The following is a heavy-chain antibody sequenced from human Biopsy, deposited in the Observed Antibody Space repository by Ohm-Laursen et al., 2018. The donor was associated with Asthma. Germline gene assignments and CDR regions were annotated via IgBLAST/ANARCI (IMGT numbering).Heavy chain of an antibody. J-gene: IGHJ4*01. D-gene: IGHD3-10*01. CDR1: GFDFSDYT. V-gene: IGHV3-21*01. Sequence: SRRLSCAASGFDFSDYTMNWVRQAPGKGLEWVSSISSLSRYKYYSDSLRGRVTISRDNAKSSLHLQMSSLRAEDTAVYFCARDFTIGSGSPFHFWGPGTLVTVSS. CDR2: ISSLSRYK. CDR3: ARDFTIGSGSPFHF.